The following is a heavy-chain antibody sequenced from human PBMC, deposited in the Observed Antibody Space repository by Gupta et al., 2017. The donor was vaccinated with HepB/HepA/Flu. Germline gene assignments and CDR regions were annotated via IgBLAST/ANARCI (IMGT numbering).Heavy chain of an antibody. CDR2: IYYSGTT. CDR1: GDSISNYY. CDR3: ARHNSSPSYFDF. D-gene: IGHD2/OR15-2a*01. V-gene: IGHV4-59*08. J-gene: IGHJ4*02. Sequence: QVQLQESGPGLVKPSETLSLTCTVSGDSISNYYVSWIRQPPWKGLEWIGSIYYSGTTNYYPSLKSRLTISVDRSKNQVSLRLASVTAADTAMYYCARHNSSPSYFDFWGQGSPVTVSS.